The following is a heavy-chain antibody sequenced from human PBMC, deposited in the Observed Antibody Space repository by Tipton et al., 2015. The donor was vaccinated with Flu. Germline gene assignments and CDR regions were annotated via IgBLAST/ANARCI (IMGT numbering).Heavy chain of an antibody. D-gene: IGHD1-26*01. CDR2: INPNSGGT. V-gene: IGHV1-2*06. Sequence: QLVQSGAEVKKPGATVKVSCKASGYTFTGYYMHWVRQAPGQGLEWMGRINPNSGGTNYAQKFQGRVTMTRDTSISTAYMELSRLRSDDTTVYYCARDPSSGIYYDDGYWGQGTLVTVSS. CDR3: ARDPSSGIYYDDGY. J-gene: IGHJ4*02. CDR1: GYTFTGYY.